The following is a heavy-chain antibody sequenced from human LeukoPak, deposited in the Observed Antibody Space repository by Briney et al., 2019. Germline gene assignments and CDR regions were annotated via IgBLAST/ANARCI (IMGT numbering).Heavy chain of an antibody. J-gene: IGHJ4*02. CDR1: GFTFSSYS. D-gene: IGHD3-10*01. CDR2: ISSSSSTI. CDR3: ARDPSMVRGVIITGYYFDY. Sequence: GGSLRLSCAASGFTFSSYSMNWVRQAPGKGLEWVSYISSSSSTIYYADSVKGRFTISRDNAKNSLYLQMNSLRAEDTAVYYCARDPSMVRGVIITGYYFDYWGQGTLVTVSS. V-gene: IGHV3-48*01.